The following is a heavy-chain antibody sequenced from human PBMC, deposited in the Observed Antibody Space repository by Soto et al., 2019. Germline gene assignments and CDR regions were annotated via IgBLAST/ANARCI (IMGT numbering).Heavy chain of an antibody. CDR2: INAGNGNT. CDR3: ARDDISSGWYYFDY. D-gene: IGHD6-19*01. Sequence: ASVKVSCKASGYTFTSYAMHWVRQAPGQRLEWMGWINAGNGNTKYSQKFQGRVTITRDTSASTAYMELSSLRSEDTAVYYCARDDISSGWYYFDYWGQGTLVTVSS. CDR1: GYTFTSYA. J-gene: IGHJ4*02. V-gene: IGHV1-3*01.